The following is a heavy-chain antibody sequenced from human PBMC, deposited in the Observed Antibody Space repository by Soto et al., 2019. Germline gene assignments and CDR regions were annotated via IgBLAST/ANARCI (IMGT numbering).Heavy chain of an antibody. CDR2: VYYTGST. V-gene: IGHV4-59*01. Sequence: SETPSLTCTVSGDSISTFYWGWIRQPRGKGLEWIGYVYYTGSTNYNPSLKSRVTISVDTSKNQFSLKLNSVTAADTAVYYCARGRTVRNYSDIRDQYYSSHY. D-gene: IGHD3-22*01. J-gene: IGHJ6*03. CDR3: ARGRTVRNYSDIRDQYYSSHY. CDR1: GDSISTFY.